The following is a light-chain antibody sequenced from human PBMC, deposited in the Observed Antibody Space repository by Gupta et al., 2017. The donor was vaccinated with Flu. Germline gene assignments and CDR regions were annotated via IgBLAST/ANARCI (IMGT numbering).Light chain of an antibody. CDR1: QTISND. CDR2: AAS. Sequence: DIQMTQSPSSLSASVGDRVTITCRASQTISNDLNWYQQKPGKAPKLVIYAASTLQGGVPSRFSGSVSGTDFTLTISSLQPEDFATYYCQQSHNTPVTFGGGTRVEIK. CDR3: QQSHNTPVT. V-gene: IGKV1-39*01. J-gene: IGKJ4*01.